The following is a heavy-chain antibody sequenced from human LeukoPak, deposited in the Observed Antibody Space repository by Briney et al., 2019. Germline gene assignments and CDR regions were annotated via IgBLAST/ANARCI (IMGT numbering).Heavy chain of an antibody. D-gene: IGHD6-13*01. CDR2: IYYSGNT. Sequence: PSETLSLTCTVSGGSINSYHWSWIRQPPGKGLEWVGYIYYSGNTNYNPSLKSRVTISVDTSKKQFSLKLSLVTAADTAVYYCARNGAAAGNYYYYGMDVWGQGTTLTVSS. CDR3: ARNGAAAGNYYYYGMDV. V-gene: IGHV4-59*01. J-gene: IGHJ6*02. CDR1: GGSINSYH.